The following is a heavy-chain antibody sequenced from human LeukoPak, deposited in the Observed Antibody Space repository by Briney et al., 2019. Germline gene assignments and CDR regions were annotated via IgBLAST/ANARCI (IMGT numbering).Heavy chain of an antibody. CDR2: LYSSGNS. J-gene: IGHJ2*01. CDR1: GGSISSHY. CDR3: ARDGSFLYWYFDL. D-gene: IGHD1-26*01. Sequence: PSETLSLTCSVSGGSISSHYWNWIRQPAGKGLEWIGRLYSSGNSHYNPSLKSRVTMSIDTSTNQFSLKLSSVTAADTAVYYCARDGSFLYWYFDLWGRGTLVTVSS. V-gene: IGHV4-4*07.